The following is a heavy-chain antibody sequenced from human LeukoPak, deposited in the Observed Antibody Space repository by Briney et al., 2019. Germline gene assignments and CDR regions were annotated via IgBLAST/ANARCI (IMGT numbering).Heavy chain of an antibody. CDR2: IRYDGSNK. J-gene: IGHJ4*02. CDR3: AKVGSSGYSLYYFDY. V-gene: IGHV3-30*02. D-gene: IGHD3-22*01. CDR1: GFTFSSYG. Sequence: QPGGSLRLSCAAAGFTFSSYGMHWVRQAPGKGLEWVAFIRYDGSNKYYADSVKGRFTISRDNSKNTLYLQMNSLRAEDTAVYYCAKVGSSGYSLYYFDYWGQGTLVTVSS.